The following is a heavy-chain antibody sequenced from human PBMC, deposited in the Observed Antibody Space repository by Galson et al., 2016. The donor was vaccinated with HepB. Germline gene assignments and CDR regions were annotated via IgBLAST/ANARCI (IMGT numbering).Heavy chain of an antibody. CDR1: GFTFSSYE. D-gene: IGHD5-18*01. J-gene: IGHJ4*02. Sequence: SLRLSCAASGFTFSSYEMSWVRQAPGKGLEWVSYVSSSGKTIYYADSVKGRFTISRDNAKNSLYLQMNSLRAEDTAVYYCAREAEGYSHGWGMGYWGQGTLVTVSS. V-gene: IGHV3-48*03. CDR3: AREAEGYSHGWGMGY. CDR2: VSSSGKTI.